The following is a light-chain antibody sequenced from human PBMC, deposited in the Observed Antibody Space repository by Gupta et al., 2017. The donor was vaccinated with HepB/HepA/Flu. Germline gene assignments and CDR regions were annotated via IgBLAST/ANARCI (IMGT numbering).Light chain of an antibody. V-gene: IGLV2-14*03. CDR3: TSYTRSNTYV. J-gene: IGLJ1*01. CDR1: SSDVGAYSY. CDR2: DVS. Sequence: QSALTQPASVSGSPGPSITLSCTGTSSDVGAYSYVSWYQHHPGKAPKLMIYDVSNRPSGVSNRFSGSKSGNTASLTISGLQAEDEADYYCTSYTRSNTYVFGTGTKVTVL.